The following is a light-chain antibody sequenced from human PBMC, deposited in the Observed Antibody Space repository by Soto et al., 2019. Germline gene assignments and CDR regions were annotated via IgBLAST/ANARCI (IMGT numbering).Light chain of an antibody. CDR3: QQYNNWPPWT. V-gene: IGKV3-15*01. CDR1: QSVSSN. CDR2: GAS. Sequence: EIVITQSPATLSVSPRERATLSCRASQSVSSNLAWYQQKPGQAPRLLIYGASTRATGIPARFSGSGSGTEFTLTISSLQSEDFAVYYCQQYNNWPPWTFGQGTKVEIK. J-gene: IGKJ1*01.